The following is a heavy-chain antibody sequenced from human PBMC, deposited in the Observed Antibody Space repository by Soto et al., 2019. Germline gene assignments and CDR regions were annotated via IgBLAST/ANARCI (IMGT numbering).Heavy chain of an antibody. D-gene: IGHD3-3*01. CDR3: ARAVKFLVNDY. V-gene: IGHV4-59*01. CDR2: IYYSGST. Sequence: TSETLSLTCTVSGGSISSYYWSWIRQPPGKGLEWIGYIYYSGSTNYNPSLKSRVTISVDTSKNQFSLKLSSVTAADTAVYYCARAVKFLVNDYWGQGTLVTVSS. CDR1: GGSISSYY. J-gene: IGHJ4*02.